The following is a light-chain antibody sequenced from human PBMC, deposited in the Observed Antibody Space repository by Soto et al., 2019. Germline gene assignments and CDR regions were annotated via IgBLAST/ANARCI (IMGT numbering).Light chain of an antibody. CDR1: QNIDTH. J-gene: IGKJ1*01. Sequence: EIVMTQSPATLSVSPGERATLSCRASQNIDTHLAWYQQKPGQAPRLLIYRASTRATGVPARFSGSGSGTDFTLTISRLQSEDFAVYFCQQYNKWPPVTFGQGTKV. CDR3: QQYNKWPPVT. CDR2: RAS. V-gene: IGKV3-15*01.